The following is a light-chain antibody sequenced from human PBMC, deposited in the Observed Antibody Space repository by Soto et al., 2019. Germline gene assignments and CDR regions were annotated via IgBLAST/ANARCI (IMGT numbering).Light chain of an antibody. Sequence: IVLYQSPCTLSLNQGERATLSCRASQSVSSSYLTWYQQKGGQAPRLLIYGASSRATGTPDRFSGSGSGTDFTLTISSLEPEDSAVYYCQQRSDRLPITFGQGTRPEIK. J-gene: IGKJ5*01. CDR2: GAS. CDR1: QSVSSSY. V-gene: IGKV3D-20*02. CDR3: QQRSDRLPIT.